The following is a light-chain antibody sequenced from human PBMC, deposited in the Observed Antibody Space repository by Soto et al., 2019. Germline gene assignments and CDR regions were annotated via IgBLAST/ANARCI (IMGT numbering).Light chain of an antibody. Sequence: DIVMTQSPATLSESPGERVTLSCRASQYISSNLAWYQQKPGQPPRLLIYDATSRATGIPSRFSGSGSGTDFTLTIISLQSEDFAVYFCKQYHDWPPLTFGGGTKVEIK. J-gene: IGKJ4*01. V-gene: IGKV3D-15*01. CDR3: KQYHDWPPLT. CDR1: QYISSN. CDR2: DAT.